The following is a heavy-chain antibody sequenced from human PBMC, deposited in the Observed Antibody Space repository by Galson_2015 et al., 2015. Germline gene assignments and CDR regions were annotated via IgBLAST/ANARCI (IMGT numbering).Heavy chain of an antibody. Sequence: QSGAEVKKPGESLTISCKGSGYSFTSYWIGWVRQMPGKGLEWMGIIYPGDSDTRYSPSFQGQVTISADKSISTAYLQWSSLKASDTAMYYCARLPSYNWNDGFGWFDPWGQGTLVTVSS. D-gene: IGHD1-1*01. CDR2: IYPGDSDT. CDR1: GYSFTSYW. J-gene: IGHJ5*02. CDR3: ARLPSYNWNDGFGWFDP. V-gene: IGHV5-51*01.